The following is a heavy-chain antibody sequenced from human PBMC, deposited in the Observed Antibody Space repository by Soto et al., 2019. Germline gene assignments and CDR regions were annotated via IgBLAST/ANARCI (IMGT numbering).Heavy chain of an antibody. V-gene: IGHV4-59*01. CDR3: ARAHGVAAYFDY. J-gene: IGHJ4*02. Sequence: SETLSLTCTVSGGSISSYYWSWIRQPPGKGLEWIGYIHYIGSTNYSPSLKSRVTISVDTSKNHFSLTLSSVTAADTAVHYCARAHGVAAYFDYWGQGTLVTVSS. D-gene: IGHD6-6*01. CDR1: GGSISSYY. CDR2: IHYIGST.